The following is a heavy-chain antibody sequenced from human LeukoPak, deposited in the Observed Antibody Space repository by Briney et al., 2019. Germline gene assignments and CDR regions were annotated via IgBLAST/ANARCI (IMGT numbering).Heavy chain of an antibody. CDR3: AKDREDSSVWYGDFDY. D-gene: IGHD6-19*01. CDR1: GFTFSNYG. Sequence: PGGSLRLSCAASGFTFSNYGMHWVRQAPGKGLEWLAVISYDGSNKYYADSVKGRFTISRDNSKNTFYLQMNSLRAEDTAVYYCAKDREDSSVWYGDFDYWGQGTLVTVSS. V-gene: IGHV3-30*18. CDR2: ISYDGSNK. J-gene: IGHJ4*02.